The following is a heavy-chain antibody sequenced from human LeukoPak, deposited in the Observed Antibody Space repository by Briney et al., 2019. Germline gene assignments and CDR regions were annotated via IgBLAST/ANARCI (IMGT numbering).Heavy chain of an antibody. Sequence: GGSLRLSCAASGFTFSSYSMNWVRQAPGNGLEWVSSISSSSSYIYYADSVKGRFTISRDNAKNSLYLQMNSLRAEDTAVYYCARGDTAMVDYWGQGTLVTVSS. CDR2: ISSSSSYI. CDR3: ARGDTAMVDY. D-gene: IGHD5-18*01. V-gene: IGHV3-21*01. CDR1: GFTFSSYS. J-gene: IGHJ4*02.